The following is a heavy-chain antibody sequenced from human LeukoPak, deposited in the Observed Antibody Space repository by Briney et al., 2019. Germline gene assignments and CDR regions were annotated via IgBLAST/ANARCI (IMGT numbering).Heavy chain of an antibody. Sequence: ASVKVSCKASGYTFTSYGISWVRQATGQGLEWMGWMNPNSGNTGYAQKFQGRVTMTRNTSISTAYMELSSLRSEDTAVYYCARYCSSTSCYTGLDYWGQGTLVTVSS. D-gene: IGHD2-2*02. CDR2: MNPNSGNT. CDR3: ARYCSSTSCYTGLDY. V-gene: IGHV1-8*02. CDR1: GYTFTSYG. J-gene: IGHJ4*02.